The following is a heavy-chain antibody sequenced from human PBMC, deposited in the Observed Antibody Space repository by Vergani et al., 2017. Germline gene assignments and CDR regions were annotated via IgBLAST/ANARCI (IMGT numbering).Heavy chain of an antibody. J-gene: IGHJ3*02. V-gene: IGHV4-31*01. CDR2: IYYSGST. D-gene: IGHD3-3*01. CDR3: ARVGDLTPYHTMFGVVSWACDI. CDR1: GGSISSGGYY. Sequence: QVQLQESGPGLVKPSQTLSLTCTVSGGSISSGGYYWSWIRQHPGKGLEWIGYIYYSGSTSYNPSLKSQVTISVDTSKNQFSLKLSSVTAADTAVYYCARVGDLTPYHTMFGVVSWACDIWGQGTMVTVSS.